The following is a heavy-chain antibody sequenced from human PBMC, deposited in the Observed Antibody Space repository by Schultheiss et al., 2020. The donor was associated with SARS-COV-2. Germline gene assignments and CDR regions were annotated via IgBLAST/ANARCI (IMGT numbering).Heavy chain of an antibody. Sequence: GGSLRLSCAASGFSFSSYRMNWVRQAPGKGLEWVSAISGSGGSTYYADSVKGRFTISRDNARNSLSLQMSSLRAEDTAVYYCARDRGAVALNDAFDIWGQGTMVTVSS. D-gene: IGHD6-19*01. CDR3: ARDRGAVALNDAFDI. CDR1: GFSFSSYR. CDR2: ISGSGGST. J-gene: IGHJ3*02. V-gene: IGHV3-21*01.